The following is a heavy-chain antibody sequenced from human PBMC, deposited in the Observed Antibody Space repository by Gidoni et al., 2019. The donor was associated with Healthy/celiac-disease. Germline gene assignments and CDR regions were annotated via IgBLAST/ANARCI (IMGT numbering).Heavy chain of an antibody. V-gene: IGHV3-30*18. J-gene: IGHJ4*02. D-gene: IGHD6-13*01. CDR1: GFTFRSYG. CDR2: RSYDGSNK. Sequence: QVQLVESGGGVVQPGRSLRLSCAASGFTFRSYGMHWVRQAPGKGLEWVAVRSYDGSNKYYADSVKGRFTISRDNSKNTLYLQMNSLRAEHTAVYYCAKVGYSSSWYYSPFDYWGQGTLVTVSS. CDR3: AKVGYSSSWYYSPFDY.